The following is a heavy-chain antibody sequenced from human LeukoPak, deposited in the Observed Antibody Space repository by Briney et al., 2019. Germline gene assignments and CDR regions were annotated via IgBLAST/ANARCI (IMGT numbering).Heavy chain of an antibody. J-gene: IGHJ4*02. CDR2: ISAYNGNT. Sequence: GASVKVSCKASGYTFTSYGISWVRQAPGQGLEWMGWISAYNGNTNYAQKLQGRVTMTTDTSTSTAYMELRSLRSDDTAVYYCARAGGNVLLWFGEPTPPDYWGQGTLVTVSS. CDR1: GYTFTSYG. CDR3: ARAGGNVLLWFGEPTPPDY. V-gene: IGHV1-18*01. D-gene: IGHD3-10*01.